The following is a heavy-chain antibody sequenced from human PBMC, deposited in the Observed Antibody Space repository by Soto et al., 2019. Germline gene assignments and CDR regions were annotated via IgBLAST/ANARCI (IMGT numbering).Heavy chain of an antibody. J-gene: IGHJ4*02. D-gene: IGHD1-26*01. V-gene: IGHV4-39*01. CDR2: IYYTGTT. CDR1: GGPISSSGHF. CDR3: ARRVYSGSGRDYFER. Sequence: QLQLQESGPGLVKPSETLSLICSVSGGPISSSGHFWAWIRQPPGRGLEWLATIYYTGTTYYNPSLKSRLTISVDTSKGQFSLDLTSMTAADTALYFCARRVYSGSGRDYFERWGQGSLVTVSS.